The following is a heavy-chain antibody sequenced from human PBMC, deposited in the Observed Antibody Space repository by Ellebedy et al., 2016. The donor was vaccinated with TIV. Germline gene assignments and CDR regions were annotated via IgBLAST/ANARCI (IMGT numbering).Heavy chain of an antibody. J-gene: IGHJ2*01. Sequence: GESLKISCAASKFTVSYNYMNRVRQAPGKGPEWVSGIYTDDSTDYADAVKGRFTISSDNSKNTLYLQMNSLRTEDTAVYYCAGASFYDVDLSGWYFDLWGRGTLVTVSS. D-gene: IGHD3-10*02. CDR1: KFTVSYNY. V-gene: IGHV3-66*01. CDR2: IYTDDST. CDR3: AGASFYDVDLSGWYFDL.